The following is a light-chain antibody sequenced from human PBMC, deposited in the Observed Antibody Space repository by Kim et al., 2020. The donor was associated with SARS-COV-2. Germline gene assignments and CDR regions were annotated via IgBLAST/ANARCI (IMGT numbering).Light chain of an antibody. Sequence: QSALTQPASASGSPGQSITISCTGTSSDVGNYNYVSWYQHHPGEAPKLMIYDVTKRPSGVSDRFFGSKSGNTASLTISGLQTEDEADYYCCSYAGSSNLIFGGGTQLTVL. CDR3: CSYAGSSNLI. J-gene: IGLJ2*01. CDR2: DVT. V-gene: IGLV2-14*03. CDR1: SSDVGNYNY.